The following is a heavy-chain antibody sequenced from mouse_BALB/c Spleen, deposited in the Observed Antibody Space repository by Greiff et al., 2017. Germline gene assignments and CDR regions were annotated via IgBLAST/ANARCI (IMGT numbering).Heavy chain of an antibody. CDR1: GFSLTSYG. CDR2: IWSGGST. V-gene: IGHV2-2*02. CDR3: ARKGDWYFDV. Sequence: VKLVESGPGLVQPSQSLSITCTVSGFSLTSYGVHWVRQSPGKGLEWLGVIWSGGSTDYNAAFISRLSISKDNSKSQVFFKMNSLQANDTAIYYCARKGDWYFDVWGAGTTVTVSS. J-gene: IGHJ1*01.